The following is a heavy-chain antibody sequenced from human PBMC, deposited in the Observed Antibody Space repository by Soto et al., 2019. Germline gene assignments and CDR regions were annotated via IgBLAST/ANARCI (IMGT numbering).Heavy chain of an antibody. Sequence: SETLSLTCAVYGGSFSGYYWSWIRQPPGKGLEWIGEINHSGSTNYNPSLKSRVTISVDTSKNQFSLKLSSVTAADTAVYYCARGGGGYCSSTSCYGYYYYSGMDVWGQGTTVTVSS. J-gene: IGHJ6*02. CDR3: ARGGGGYCSSTSCYGYYYYSGMDV. V-gene: IGHV4-34*01. CDR2: INHSGST. CDR1: GGSFSGYY. D-gene: IGHD2-2*01.